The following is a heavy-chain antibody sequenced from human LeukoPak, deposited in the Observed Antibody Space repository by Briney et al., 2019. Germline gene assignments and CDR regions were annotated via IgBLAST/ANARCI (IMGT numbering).Heavy chain of an antibody. CDR2: INTRAST. J-gene: IGHJ4*02. CDR3: ARGQLVQDYFAT. CDR1: GGPFSCYY. D-gene: IGHD6-13*01. Sequence: SETLSLTCAVYGGPFSCYYWSWIRQTPGKGLEWIVEINTRASTKYNPSLKSRVTISAETSKKQFSLKLRSVTAADTAVYYCARGQLVQDYFATWGQGTLVTVSS. V-gene: IGHV4-34*01.